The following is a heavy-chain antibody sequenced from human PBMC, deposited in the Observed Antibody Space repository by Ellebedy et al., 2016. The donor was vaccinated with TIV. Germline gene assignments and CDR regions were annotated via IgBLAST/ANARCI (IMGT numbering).Heavy chain of an antibody. V-gene: IGHV5-51*01. Sequence: GESLKISCKGSGYNFANYWIGWVRQMPGKGLEWMGIIFPLDSQTTYSPSFQGQVTISADTSISTAFLQLSSLKASDTAIYYCARPPETDGSSWYGYYYHGMDVWGQGTTVTVSS. D-gene: IGHD6-13*01. J-gene: IGHJ6*02. CDR2: IFPLDSQT. CDR1: GYNFANYW. CDR3: ARPPETDGSSWYGYYYHGMDV.